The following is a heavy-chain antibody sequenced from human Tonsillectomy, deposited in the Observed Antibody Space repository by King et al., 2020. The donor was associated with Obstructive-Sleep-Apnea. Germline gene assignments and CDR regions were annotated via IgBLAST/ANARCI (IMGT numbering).Heavy chain of an antibody. CDR3: ARAGSGSCGY. D-gene: IGHD1-26*01. Sequence: VQLVESGGGLVQPGGSLRLSCAASGFTCSSYWMHWVRQDPGRGLVWVSRINSDGSSIDYADSVKGRFTISRDNAKNTLYLQMNSLRVEDTAVYYCARAGSGSCGYWGQGTLVTVSS. CDR1: GFTCSSYW. V-gene: IGHV3-74*01. CDR2: INSDGSSI. J-gene: IGHJ4*02.